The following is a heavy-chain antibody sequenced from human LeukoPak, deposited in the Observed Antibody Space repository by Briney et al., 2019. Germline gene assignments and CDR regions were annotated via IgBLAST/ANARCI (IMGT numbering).Heavy chain of an antibody. D-gene: IGHD6-13*01. Sequence: GGSLRLSCAASGXTFGSYSMNWVRQAPGKGLEWVSSISSSSSYIYYADSVKGRFTISRDNAKNSLYLQMNSLRAEDTAVYYCARVRAAAGREPLDYWGQGTLVTVSS. CDR3: ARVRAAAGREPLDY. V-gene: IGHV3-21*01. CDR1: GXTFGSYS. J-gene: IGHJ4*02. CDR2: ISSSSSYI.